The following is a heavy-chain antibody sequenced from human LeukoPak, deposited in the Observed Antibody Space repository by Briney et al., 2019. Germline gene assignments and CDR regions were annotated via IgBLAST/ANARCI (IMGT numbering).Heavy chain of an antibody. Sequence: ASVKVSCKASGYTFTSYYMHWVRQAPGQGLEWMGIINPSGGSTSYAQKFQGRVTMTRDTSISTAYMELSRLRSDDTAVYYCARVLHITMVRAYYYMDVWGKGTTVTISS. CDR1: GYTFTSYY. V-gene: IGHV1-46*01. J-gene: IGHJ6*03. D-gene: IGHD3-10*01. CDR2: INPSGGST. CDR3: ARVLHITMVRAYYYMDV.